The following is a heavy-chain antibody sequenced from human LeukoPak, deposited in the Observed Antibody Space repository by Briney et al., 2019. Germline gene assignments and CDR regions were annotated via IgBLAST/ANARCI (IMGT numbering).Heavy chain of an antibody. CDR1: GFTVSSDS. J-gene: IGHJ3*02. CDR3: ARVVSGGSYADAFDI. V-gene: IGHV3-53*01. CDR2: IYSGGST. Sequence: GGSLRLSCTVSGFTVSSDSMSWVRQAPGKGLEWVSFIYSGGSTHYSDSVKGRFTISRDNAKNTLYLQMNSLRAEDTAVYYCARVVSGGSYADAFDIWGQGTMVTVSS. D-gene: IGHD1-26*01.